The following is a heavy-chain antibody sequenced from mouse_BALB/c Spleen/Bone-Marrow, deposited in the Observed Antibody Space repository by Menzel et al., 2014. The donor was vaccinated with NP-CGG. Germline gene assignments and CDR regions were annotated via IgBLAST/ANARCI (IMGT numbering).Heavy chain of an antibody. CDR2: IYPGNVNT. CDR1: GYTFTSYY. V-gene: IGHV1S56*01. D-gene: IGHD2-2*01. J-gene: IGHJ4*01. CDR3: ARGGWLRDAMDY. Sequence: VKLVESGPELVKPGASVMISCKASGYTFTSYYIHWVKQRPGQGLEWIGWIYPGNVNTKYNEKFKGKATLTADKSSSTAYMQLSSLTSEDSAVYFCARGGWLRDAMDYWGQGTSVTVSS.